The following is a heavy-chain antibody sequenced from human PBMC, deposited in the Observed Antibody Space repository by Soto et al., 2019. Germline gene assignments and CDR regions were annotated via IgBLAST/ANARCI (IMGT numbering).Heavy chain of an antibody. J-gene: IGHJ6*02. CDR3: AREYTAWPLSYGLDV. V-gene: IGHV3-21*01. D-gene: IGHD2-2*02. CDR1: GFTFSTYS. CDR2: ISSRSDI. Sequence: GGSLRLSCVGSGFTFSTYSINWVRQTPGKGLEWVSSISSRSDIYYADSVKGRFTISRDNAKNSVSLQMNSLRAEDTAVYYCAREYTAWPLSYGLDVWGQGTTVTVSS.